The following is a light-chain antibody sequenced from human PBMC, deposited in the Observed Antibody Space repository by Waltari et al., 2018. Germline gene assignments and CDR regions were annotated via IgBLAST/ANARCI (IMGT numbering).Light chain of an antibody. J-gene: IGLJ3*02. CDR2: EGS. V-gene: IGLV2-23*01. CDR3: CSYAGSSTWV. CDR1: SSDVGSYNL. Sequence: QSALTQPASVSGSPGQSITISCTGTSSDVGSYNLVPWYQQHPGKAPKLMIYEGSKRPSGVSNRFSGSKSGNTASLTISGLQAEDEADYYCCSYAGSSTWVFGGETKLTVL.